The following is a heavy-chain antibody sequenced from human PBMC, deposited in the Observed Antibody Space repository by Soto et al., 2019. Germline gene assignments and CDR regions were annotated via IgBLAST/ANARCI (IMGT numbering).Heavy chain of an antibody. J-gene: IGHJ4*02. D-gene: IGHD5-12*01. V-gene: IGHV3-21*01. CDR1: GFTFSSYT. Sequence: EVQLVESGGGLVKPGGSLRLSCAASGFTFSSYTMNWVRQAPGKGLEWVSSISSSSSYIYYADSVKGRFTISRDKAKNSLDMQMNSLRAQGTALYYCARDSGVYSGLSQYLFGYWGQGTLVTGFS. CDR2: ISSSSSYI. CDR3: ARDSGVYSGLSQYLFGY.